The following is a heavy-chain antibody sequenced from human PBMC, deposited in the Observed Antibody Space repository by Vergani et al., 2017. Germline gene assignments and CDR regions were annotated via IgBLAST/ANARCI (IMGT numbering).Heavy chain of an antibody. CDR2: IYYSGTT. CDR3: ARGGYCSSTSCSSYWYFDL. J-gene: IGHJ2*01. D-gene: IGHD2-2*01. V-gene: IGHV4-31*03. Sequence: QVQLPESGPGLVKASQTLSLTCSVSGAYVGSGGYYWSWVRQRPGMGLDWIGYIYYSGTTYYNPSLESRLTISLDTSENHLSLKLTSVTAADTAVYYCARGGYCSSTSCSSYWYFDLWGRGTLVTVSS. CDR1: GAYVGSGGYY.